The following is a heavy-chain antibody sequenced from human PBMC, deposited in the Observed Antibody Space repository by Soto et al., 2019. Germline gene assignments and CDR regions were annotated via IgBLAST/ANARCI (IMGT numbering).Heavy chain of an antibody. Sequence: QVQLVQSGAEVKKPGASVKVSCKASGYTFTSYGISWVRQAPGQGLEWMGWISAYNGNTNYAQKLQGRVTMTTDTSTSTAYMEPRSLRSDDTAVYYCARVSAENYGDSYGMDVWGQGTTVTVSS. CDR2: ISAYNGNT. CDR1: GYTFTSYG. CDR3: ARVSAENYGDSYGMDV. V-gene: IGHV1-18*01. J-gene: IGHJ6*02. D-gene: IGHD4-17*01.